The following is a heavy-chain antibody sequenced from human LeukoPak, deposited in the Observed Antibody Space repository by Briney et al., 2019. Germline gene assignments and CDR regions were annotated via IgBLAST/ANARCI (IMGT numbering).Heavy chain of an antibody. V-gene: IGHV4-34*01. CDR2: INHSGST. CDR1: GGSFSGYY. Sequence: PSETLSLTCAVYGGSFSGYYWSWIRQPPGKGLEWIGEINHSGSTNYNPSLKSRVTISVDTSKNQFYRKRSSVTAADTAVYYCAFSAGTSSAFDIWGQGTMVTVSS. D-gene: IGHD1-7*01. J-gene: IGHJ3*02. CDR3: AFSAGTSSAFDI.